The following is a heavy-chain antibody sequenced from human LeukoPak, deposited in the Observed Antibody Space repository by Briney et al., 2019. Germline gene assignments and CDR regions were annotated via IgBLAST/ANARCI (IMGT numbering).Heavy chain of an antibody. J-gene: IGHJ4*02. CDR2: MGKTAGDT. Sequence: PGGSLRLSCAASGFTFSTYDMHWVRQATGKGLEWVSGMGKTAGDTYYSGSVKGRFTISRENAKNSAYLEMNSLRAGDTAVYYCTRGAAGFDYWGQGTLVSVSS. CDR1: GFTFSTYD. V-gene: IGHV3-13*04. CDR3: TRGAAGFDY. D-gene: IGHD6-13*01.